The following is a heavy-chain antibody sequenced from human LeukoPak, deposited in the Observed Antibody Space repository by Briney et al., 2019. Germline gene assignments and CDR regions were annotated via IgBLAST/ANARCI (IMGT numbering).Heavy chain of an antibody. Sequence: PSETLSLTCTVSGYSISSGYYWGWIRQPPGKGLEWIGYIYYSGSTNYNPSLKSRVTISVDTSKNQFSLKLSSVTAADTAVYYCARGRDSGWYLLDYWGQGTLVTVSS. J-gene: IGHJ4*02. V-gene: IGHV4-38-2*02. D-gene: IGHD6-19*01. CDR1: GYSISSGYY. CDR2: IYYSGST. CDR3: ARGRDSGWYLLDY.